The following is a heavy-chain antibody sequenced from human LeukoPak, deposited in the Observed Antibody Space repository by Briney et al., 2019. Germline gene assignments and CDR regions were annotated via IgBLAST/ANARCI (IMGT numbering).Heavy chain of an antibody. Sequence: SETLSLTCAVYGGSFSGYYWSWIRQPPGEGLEWIGEINHSGSTNYNPSLKSRVTISVDTSKNQFSLKLSSVTAADTAVYYCARVPSDDFWSGYYYGMDVWGQGTTVTVSS. J-gene: IGHJ6*02. CDR2: INHSGST. CDR3: ARVPSDDFWSGYYYGMDV. V-gene: IGHV4-34*01. D-gene: IGHD3-3*01. CDR1: GGSFSGYY.